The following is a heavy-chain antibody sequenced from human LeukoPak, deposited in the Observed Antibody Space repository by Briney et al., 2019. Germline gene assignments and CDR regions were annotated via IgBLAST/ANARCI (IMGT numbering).Heavy chain of an antibody. J-gene: IGHJ6*03. CDR1: GYTFTSYD. V-gene: IGHV1-8*03. CDR3: ARGRYCSSTSCYTYYYYYYMDV. Sequence: ASVKVSCKASGYTFTSYDINWVRQATGQGLEWMGWMNPNSGNTGYAQKFQGRVTITRNTSISTAYMELSSLRSEDTAVYYCARGRYCSSTSCYTYYYYYYMDVWGKGTTVTVSS. D-gene: IGHD2-2*02. CDR2: MNPNSGNT.